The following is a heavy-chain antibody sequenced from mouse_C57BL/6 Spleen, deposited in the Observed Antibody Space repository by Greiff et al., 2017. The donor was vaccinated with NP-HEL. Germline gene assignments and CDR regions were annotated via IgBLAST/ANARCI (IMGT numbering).Heavy chain of an antibody. V-gene: IGHV1-39*01. J-gene: IGHJ4*01. CDR3: ASSPYYYGSSDYAMDY. CDR2: INPNYGTT. D-gene: IGHD1-1*01. CDR1: GYSFTDSN. Sequence: VQLKESGPELVKPGASVKISCKASGYSFTDSNMTWVKQSNGKSLEWIVVINPNYGTTSYNQKFKGKATLTVDQSSSTAYMQLNSLTSEDSAVYYCASSPYYYGSSDYAMDYWGQGTSVTVSS.